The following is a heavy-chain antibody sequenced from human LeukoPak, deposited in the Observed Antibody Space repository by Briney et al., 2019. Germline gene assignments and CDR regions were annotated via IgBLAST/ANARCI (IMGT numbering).Heavy chain of an antibody. CDR3: AKDRQFFYDGFDY. J-gene: IGHJ4*02. CDR2: ISGSGGST. CDR1: GFTFSSYA. Sequence: GSLRLSCAASGFTFSSYAMSWVRQAPGKGLEWVSAISGSGGSTYYADSVKGRFTISRDNSKNTLYLQMNSLRAEDTGVYYCAKDRQFFYDGFDYWGQGTLVTVSS. V-gene: IGHV3-23*01. D-gene: IGHD5/OR15-5a*01.